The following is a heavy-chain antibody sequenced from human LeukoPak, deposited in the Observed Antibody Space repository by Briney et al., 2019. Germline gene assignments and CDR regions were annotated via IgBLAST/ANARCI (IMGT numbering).Heavy chain of an antibody. J-gene: IGHJ6*04. D-gene: IGHD3-10*01. CDR2: IIPIFGTA. CDR3: ARGGGSGSQFYYYYGMDV. CDR1: GGTFSSYA. Sequence: SVKVSCTASGGTFSSYAISWVRQAPGQGLEWMGEIIPIFGTANYAQKFQGRVTITADESTSTAYMELSSLRSEDTAVYYCARGGGSGSQFYYYYGMDVWGKGTTVTVSS. V-gene: IGHV1-69*01.